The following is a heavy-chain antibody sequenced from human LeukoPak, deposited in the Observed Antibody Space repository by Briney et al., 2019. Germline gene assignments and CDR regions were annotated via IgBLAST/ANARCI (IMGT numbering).Heavy chain of an antibody. J-gene: IGHJ4*02. CDR2: IYHSGST. CDR1: GGSISSGGYY. V-gene: IGHV4-30-2*01. Sequence: SETLSLTCTVSGGSISSGGYYWSWIRQPPGKGLEWIGYIYHSGSTYCNPSLKSRVTISVDRSKNQFSLKLSSVTAADTAVYYCARGSPGGYDSSGYYADWGQGTLVTVSS. CDR3: ARGSPGGYDSSGYYAD. D-gene: IGHD3-22*01.